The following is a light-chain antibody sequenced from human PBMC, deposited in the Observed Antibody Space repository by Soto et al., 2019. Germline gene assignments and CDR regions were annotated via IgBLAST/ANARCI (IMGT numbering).Light chain of an antibody. CDR3: QHYDSLPIT. Sequence: VMTQAPATLSVSPGERATLSCRASQNVGSNLAWYQQKPGQAPRLLIYGASTRATGIPDRFSGSGSGTDFTLTISRLEPEDFAVFYCQHYDSLPITFGQGTRLEIK. J-gene: IGKJ5*01. CDR2: GAS. CDR1: QNVGSN. V-gene: IGKV3-20*01.